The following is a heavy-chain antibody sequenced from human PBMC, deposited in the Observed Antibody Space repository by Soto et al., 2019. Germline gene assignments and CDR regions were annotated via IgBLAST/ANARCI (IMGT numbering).Heavy chain of an antibody. D-gene: IGHD2-2*01. Sequence: EVQLAESGGGLIQPGGSLRLSCGASGFTFSNYWMHWVRQAPGKGLVWVSRINSDGSSTTYADSVKGRFTISRDNAKNTLYLQMNSLRAEDTAVYYCASGRVVPTATWLDPWGQGTLVTVSS. J-gene: IGHJ5*02. CDR1: GFTFSNYW. CDR3: ASGRVVPTATWLDP. V-gene: IGHV3-74*01. CDR2: INSDGSST.